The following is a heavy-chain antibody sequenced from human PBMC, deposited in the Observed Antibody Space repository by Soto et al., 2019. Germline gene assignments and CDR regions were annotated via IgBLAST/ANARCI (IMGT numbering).Heavy chain of an antibody. CDR1: GFTFSSYG. J-gene: IGHJ6*02. Sequence: QVQLVESGGGVVQPGRSLRLSCAASGFTFSSYGMHWVRQAPGKGLEWVAVISYDGSHKYYADSVKGRFTISRDNSKNTLYLQMNGLRAEDTAVYYCAKDQWSSSWYYYYGMDVWGQGTTVTGSS. V-gene: IGHV3-30*18. CDR2: ISYDGSHK. D-gene: IGHD6-13*01. CDR3: AKDQWSSSWYYYYGMDV.